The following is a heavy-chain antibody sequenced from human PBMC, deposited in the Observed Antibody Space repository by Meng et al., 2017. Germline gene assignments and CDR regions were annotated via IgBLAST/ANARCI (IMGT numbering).Heavy chain of an antibody. D-gene: IGHD3-22*01. Sequence: GGSLRLSCAASGFTFSSYGMHWVRQAPGKGLEWVAVIWYDGSNKYYADSVKGRFTISRDNSKNTLYLQMNSLRAEDTAVYYCARNDYDSSCYYDDWGQGTLVTVSS. CDR1: GFTFSSYG. V-gene: IGHV3-33*01. CDR3: ARNDYDSSCYYDD. J-gene: IGHJ4*01. CDR2: IWYDGSNK.